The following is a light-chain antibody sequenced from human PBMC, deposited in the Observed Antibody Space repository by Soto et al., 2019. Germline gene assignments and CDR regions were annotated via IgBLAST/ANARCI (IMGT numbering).Light chain of an antibody. Sequence: QLVLTQPSSLSASPGASASLTCTLRSGINVGTYRIYWYQQKPGSPPQYLLRYKSDSDKQQGSGVPSRFSGSEDASANVGILLISGLQSEDEADYYCMIWYASSWVFGGGTKLTVL. CDR1: SGINVGTYR. CDR2: YKSDSDK. J-gene: IGLJ3*02. V-gene: IGLV5-45*03. CDR3: MIWYASSWV.